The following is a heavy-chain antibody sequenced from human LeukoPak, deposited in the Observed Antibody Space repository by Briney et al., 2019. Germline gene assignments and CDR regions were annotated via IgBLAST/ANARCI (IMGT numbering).Heavy chain of an antibody. Sequence: PSETLSLTCTVSGGSISSYYWSWIRQPPGKGLEWIGYIYYSGSTNYNPSLKSRVPISVDTSKNQFSLKLSSVTAADTAVYYCARVPEWDSSGWDRAFDIWGQGTMVTVSS. D-gene: IGHD6-19*01. J-gene: IGHJ3*02. CDR3: ARVPEWDSSGWDRAFDI. V-gene: IGHV4-59*01. CDR1: GGSISSYY. CDR2: IYYSGST.